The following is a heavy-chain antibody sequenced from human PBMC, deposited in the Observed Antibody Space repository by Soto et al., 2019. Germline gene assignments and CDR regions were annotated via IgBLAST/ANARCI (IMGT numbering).Heavy chain of an antibody. D-gene: IGHD3-22*01. CDR1: GGSFSGYY. CDR3: ARAGDNSGYSDY. J-gene: IGHJ4*02. CDR2: VSHSGIT. Sequence: SETLSLTCAVYGGSFSGYYWIWIRQPPGKGLEWIGEVSHSGITNYNSSLKSRVTISVDTSKSQFSLKLSSVTAADTAVYYCARAGDNSGYSDYWGQGIMVTVS. V-gene: IGHV4-34*01.